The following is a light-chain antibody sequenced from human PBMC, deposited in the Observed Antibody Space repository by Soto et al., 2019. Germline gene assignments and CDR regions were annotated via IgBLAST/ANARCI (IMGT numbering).Light chain of an antibody. CDR2: GVS. CDR3: QQYGSSPRT. Sequence: DIVLTHSPVTLYLSPGEIATLSCRASQSVSSSNLAWYQQKPGQAPRLLIYGVSSRATGIPDRFSGSGSGTDFTLSSSRLEPEDFAVYHCQQYGSSPRTFGQGTKV. CDR1: QSVSSSN. J-gene: IGKJ1*01. V-gene: IGKV3-20*01.